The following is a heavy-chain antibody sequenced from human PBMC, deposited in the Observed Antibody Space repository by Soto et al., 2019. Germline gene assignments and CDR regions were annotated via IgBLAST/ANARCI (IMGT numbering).Heavy chain of an antibody. Sequence: HVQLVEAGGGLVEPGGSLRLSCAASGFSFSDYYVNWIRQAPGKGLEWISYTGRSLYPIYYADSVKGRFSISRDSAKNSVFVQLNRLRVEDAAGYYCASDNRSFWNGYYRRYDYYGMDVWGRGTTVIVSS. CDR2: TGRSLYPI. J-gene: IGHJ6*02. D-gene: IGHD3-3*01. CDR1: GFSFSDYY. V-gene: IGHV3-11*01. CDR3: ASDNRSFWNGYYRRYDYYGMDV.